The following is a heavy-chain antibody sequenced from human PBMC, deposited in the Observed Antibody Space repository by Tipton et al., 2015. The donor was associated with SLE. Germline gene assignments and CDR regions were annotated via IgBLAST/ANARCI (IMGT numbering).Heavy chain of an antibody. CDR1: GFTFSRNY. CDR2: IYNGVDT. Sequence: SLRLSCVASGFTFSRNYMNWVRQAPGKGLEWVSVIYNGVDTFYADSVKGRFTISRDNSKNTLYLQMNSLRAEDTAVYYCAKGATTVDYWGQGTLVTVSS. D-gene: IGHD4-17*01. CDR3: AKGATTVDY. J-gene: IGHJ4*02. V-gene: IGHV3-66*02.